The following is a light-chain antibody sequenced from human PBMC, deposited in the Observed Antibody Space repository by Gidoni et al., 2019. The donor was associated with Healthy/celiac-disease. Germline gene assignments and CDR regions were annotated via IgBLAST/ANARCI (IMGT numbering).Light chain of an antibody. J-gene: IGKJ2*01. CDR3: QQYNSYPYT. CDR1: QSISSW. CDR2: KAS. V-gene: IGKV1-5*03. Sequence: DIQMTQSPSPLSASVGDRVTITCRASQSISSWLAWYQQKPGKAPKLLVYKASSLESGVPSRFSGRGSGTEFTLIISSLQPDAFATYYCQQYNSYPYTFGQGTKLEIK.